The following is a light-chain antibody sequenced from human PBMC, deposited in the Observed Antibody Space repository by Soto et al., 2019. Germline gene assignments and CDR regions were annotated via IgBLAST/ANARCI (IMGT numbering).Light chain of an antibody. CDR3: QQRSNWPPIT. CDR2: DAS. Sequence: EIVLTQSPVTLSLSPGERATLSCRASQSVSSYLAWYQQKPGQAPRLLIYDASNRATGIPARFSGGGSGTDFTLTIDNLEPEDFAIHYCQQRSNWPPITFGPGTRLEI. V-gene: IGKV3-11*01. CDR1: QSVSSY. J-gene: IGKJ5*01.